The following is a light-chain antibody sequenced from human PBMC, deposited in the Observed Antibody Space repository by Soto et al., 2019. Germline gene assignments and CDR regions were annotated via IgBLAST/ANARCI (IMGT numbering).Light chain of an antibody. CDR3: ISYTSSRTHVV. J-gene: IGLJ2*01. CDR1: SADVGGYNF. V-gene: IGLV2-14*03. Sequence: QSALTQPASVSGSPGQSITISCTGTSADVGGYNFVSWYQHHPGKAPKLMIYDVSNRPSGVSNRFSGSKSGNTASLTISGLQAEDEADYYCISYTSSRTHVVFGVVTKLTVL. CDR2: DVS.